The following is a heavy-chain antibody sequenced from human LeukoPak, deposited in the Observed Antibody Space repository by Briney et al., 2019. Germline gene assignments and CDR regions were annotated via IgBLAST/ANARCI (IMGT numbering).Heavy chain of an antibody. Sequence: PGGSLRLSCAASGFTSDDYTMHWVRQAPGKGLEWVSLISWDGGSTYYADSVKGRFTISRDNSKNSLYLQMNSLRTEDTALYYCAKDYHYDSSGYRYYFDYWGQGTLVAVSS. J-gene: IGHJ4*02. V-gene: IGHV3-43*01. CDR2: ISWDGGST. CDR3: AKDYHYDSSGYRYYFDY. CDR1: GFTSDDYT. D-gene: IGHD3-22*01.